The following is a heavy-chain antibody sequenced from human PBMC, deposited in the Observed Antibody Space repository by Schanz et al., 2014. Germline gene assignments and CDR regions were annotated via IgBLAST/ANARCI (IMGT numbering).Heavy chain of an antibody. Sequence: DVHLLESGGGLVQPGGSLRLSCAASGFTFRGYAMSWVRQAPGRGLEWVSIISGSGGNTYYADAVRGRFTISRDNSKNTLYLQMNSRRAEDTAIYYCAKDAPSPFDLWGRGTLITVSS. CDR2: ISGSGGNT. CDR3: AKDAPSPFDL. CDR1: GFTFRGYA. J-gene: IGHJ2*01. V-gene: IGHV3-23*01.